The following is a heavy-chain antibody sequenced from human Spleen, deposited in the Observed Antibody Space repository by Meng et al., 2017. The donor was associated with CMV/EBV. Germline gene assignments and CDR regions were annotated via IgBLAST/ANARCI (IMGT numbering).Heavy chain of an antibody. Sequence: YGGNINSDSISWVRQAPGQGLGWVGRIVPLLRTPAFAQSYQGRVTITADRSSSTIYMELSRLTSEDTAVYYCASATYMTTQQGWFDTWGQGTLVTVSS. CDR3: ASATYMTTQQGWFDT. CDR1: GGNINSDS. V-gene: IGHV1-69*08. J-gene: IGHJ5*02. CDR2: IVPLLRTP. D-gene: IGHD4-11*01.